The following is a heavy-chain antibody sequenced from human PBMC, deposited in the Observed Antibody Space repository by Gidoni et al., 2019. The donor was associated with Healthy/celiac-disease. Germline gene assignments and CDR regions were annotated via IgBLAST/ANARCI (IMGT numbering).Heavy chain of an antibody. CDR3: AKDGYSSGWSGLDP. V-gene: IGHV3-30*18. J-gene: IGHJ5*02. D-gene: IGHD6-19*01. Sequence: QVQLVESGGGVVQPGRSLRLSCAASGFTFSSYGMHWVRQAPGKGLEWVAVISYDGSNKYYADSVKGRFTISRDNSKNTLYLQMNSLRAEDTAVYYCAKDGYSSGWSGLDPWGQGTLVTVSS. CDR1: GFTFSSYG. CDR2: ISYDGSNK.